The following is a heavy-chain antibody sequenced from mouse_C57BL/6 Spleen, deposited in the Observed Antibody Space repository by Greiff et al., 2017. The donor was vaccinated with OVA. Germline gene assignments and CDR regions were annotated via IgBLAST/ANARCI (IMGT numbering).Heavy chain of an antibody. D-gene: IGHD1-1*01. V-gene: IGHV5-17*01. Sequence: EVKLVESGGGLVKPGGSLKLSCAASGFTFSDYGMHWVRQAPEQGLEWVAYISSGSSTIYYADTVKGRFTISRDNAKNTLFLQMTSLRSEDTAMDYCARQNYYGYYYAMDYWGQGTSVTVSS. CDR1: GFTFSDYG. CDR2: ISSGSSTI. J-gene: IGHJ4*01. CDR3: ARQNYYGYYYAMDY.